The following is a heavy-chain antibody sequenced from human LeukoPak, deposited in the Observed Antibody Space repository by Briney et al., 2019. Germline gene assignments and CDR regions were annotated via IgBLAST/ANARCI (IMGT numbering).Heavy chain of an antibody. CDR3: AKSPFYRDSSGYSPFDY. V-gene: IGHV3-30*02. CDR1: GFTFSSYG. CDR2: IRYDGSNK. J-gene: IGHJ4*02. Sequence: GGSLRLSCAASGFTFSSYGMHWVRQAPGKGLEGVAFIRYDGSNKYYADSVKGRFTISRVNSKNTLYLQMNSLRAEDTAVYYCAKSPFYRDSSGYSPFDYWGQGTLVTVSS. D-gene: IGHD3-22*01.